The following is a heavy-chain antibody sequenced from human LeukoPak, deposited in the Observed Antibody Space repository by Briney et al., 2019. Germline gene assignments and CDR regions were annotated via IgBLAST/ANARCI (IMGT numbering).Heavy chain of an antibody. V-gene: IGHV1-2*02. D-gene: IGHD3-22*01. CDR1: GYTFTGYY. J-gene: IGHJ6*03. Sequence: ASVKVSCKASGYTFTGYYMHWVRQAPGQGLEWMGWINPNSGGTNYAQKFQGRVTMTRDTSISTAYMELSRLRSDDTAVYYCARDGFYYDSRDYYYYYYMDVWGKGTTVTVSS. CDR3: ARDGFYYDSRDYYYYYYMDV. CDR2: INPNSGGT.